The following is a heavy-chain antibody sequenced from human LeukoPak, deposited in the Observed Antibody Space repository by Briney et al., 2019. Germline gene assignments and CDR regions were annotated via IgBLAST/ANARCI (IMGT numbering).Heavy chain of an antibody. CDR2: IYHSGST. Sequence: PSQTLSLTCAVSGGSISSGGYSWSWIRQPPGKGLEWIGYIYHSGSTYYNPSLKSRVTISVDRSKNQLSLKLSSVTAADTAVYYCARAYYGSGRELWSTPYYFDYWGQGTLVTVSS. CDR1: GGSISSGGYS. CDR3: ARAYYGSGRELWSTPYYFDY. D-gene: IGHD3-10*01. V-gene: IGHV4-30-2*01. J-gene: IGHJ4*02.